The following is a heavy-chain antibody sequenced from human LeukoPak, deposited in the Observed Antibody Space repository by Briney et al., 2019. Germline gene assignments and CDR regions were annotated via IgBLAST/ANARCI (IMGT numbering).Heavy chain of an antibody. J-gene: IGHJ4*02. V-gene: IGHV4-39*01. Sequence: TSETLSLTCTVSGGSISSSSYYWGWIRQPPGKGLEWIGSIYYSGSTYYNPSLKSRVTISVDTSKNQFSLKLSSVTAADTAVYYCGSSSWFKLIYWGQGTLVTVSS. CDR2: IYYSGST. D-gene: IGHD6-13*01. CDR3: GSSSWFKLIY. CDR1: GGSISSSSYY.